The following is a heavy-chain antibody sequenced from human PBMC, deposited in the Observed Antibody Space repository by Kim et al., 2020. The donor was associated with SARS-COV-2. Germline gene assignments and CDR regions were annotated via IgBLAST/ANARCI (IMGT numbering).Heavy chain of an antibody. Sequence: SETLSLTCTVSGGSISSYYWSWIRQPPGKGLEWIGYIYYSGSTNYNPSLKSRVTISVDTSKNQFSLKLSSVTAADTAVYYCARVALYCSSTSCPVPYSSSWYSNAFDIWGQGTMVTVSS. CDR1: GGSISSYY. CDR3: ARVALYCSSTSCPVPYSSSWYSNAFDI. CDR2: IYYSGST. D-gene: IGHD2-2*01. V-gene: IGHV4-59*01. J-gene: IGHJ3*02.